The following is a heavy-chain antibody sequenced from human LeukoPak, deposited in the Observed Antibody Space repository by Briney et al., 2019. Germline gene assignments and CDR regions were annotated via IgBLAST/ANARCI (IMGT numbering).Heavy chain of an antibody. CDR3: ASSIVYCSSTSCYFN. J-gene: IGHJ4*02. Sequence: ASVKVSCKAPGGXFSSYAISWVRQAPGQGLEWLGEIIPLFDTINYAQNFQGRVTITADEFTSTAYMELSRLRSDDTAVYYCASSIVYCSSTSCYFNWGQGTLATVSS. V-gene: IGHV1-69*01. CDR2: IIPLFDTI. D-gene: IGHD2-2*01. CDR1: GGXFSSYA.